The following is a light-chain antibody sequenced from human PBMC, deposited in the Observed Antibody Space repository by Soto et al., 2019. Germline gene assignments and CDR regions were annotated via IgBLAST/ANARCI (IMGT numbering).Light chain of an antibody. V-gene: IGKV3-20*01. CDR2: GAS. CDR1: QSVSNNY. CDR3: QQYGSSGK. Sequence: EIVFTHSPSTLSKSPFHLPTLSVRASQSVSNNYLAWYQQKPGQAPRLLIYGASNRATGIPDRFSGSGSGTDFTLTISRLEPEDFAVYYCQQYGSSGKFGQGTKVDIK. J-gene: IGKJ1*01.